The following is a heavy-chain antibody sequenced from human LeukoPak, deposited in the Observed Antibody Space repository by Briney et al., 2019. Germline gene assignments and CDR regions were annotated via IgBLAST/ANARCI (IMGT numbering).Heavy chain of an antibody. CDR1: GFTFSSYG. V-gene: IGHV3-30*03. CDR2: ISYDGSNK. Sequence: GRSLRLSCAASGFTFSSYGMHWVRQAPGKGLEWVAVISYDGSNKYYADSVKGRFTTSRGNSKNTLYLQMDSLRAEDTAVYYCARGAARMVEMATIISFEYWGQGTLVTVSS. D-gene: IGHD5-24*01. J-gene: IGHJ4*02. CDR3: ARGAARMVEMATIISFEY.